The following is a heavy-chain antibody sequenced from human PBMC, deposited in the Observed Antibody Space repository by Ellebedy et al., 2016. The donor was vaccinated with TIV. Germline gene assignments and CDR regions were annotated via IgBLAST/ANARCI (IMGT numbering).Heavy chain of an antibody. Sequence: GESLKISCAASGFTFNDYYMSWIRQAPGKGLEWVAIIWYDGSNKFNADSVKGRFTISRDNSNNTLFLQMDSLRAEDTAVYYCARSPYAYGKWYFDYWGQGILVTVSS. J-gene: IGHJ4*02. D-gene: IGHD3-16*01. CDR3: ARSPYAYGKWYFDY. CDR1: GFTFNDYY. CDR2: IWYDGSNK. V-gene: IGHV3-33*08.